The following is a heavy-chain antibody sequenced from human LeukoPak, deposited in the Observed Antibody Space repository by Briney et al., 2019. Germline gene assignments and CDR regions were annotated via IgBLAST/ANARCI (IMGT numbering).Heavy chain of an antibody. CDR1: GGTFSSYA. J-gene: IGHJ4*02. D-gene: IGHD3-10*01. Sequence: ASVKVSCKASGGTFSSYAISWVRQAPGQGLEWMGGIIPIFGTANYAQKFQGRVTITADKSTSTAHMELSSLRSEDTAVYYCAREGNYGSGSYYPAPFDYWGQGTLVTVSS. V-gene: IGHV1-69*06. CDR2: IIPIFGTA. CDR3: AREGNYGSGSYYPAPFDY.